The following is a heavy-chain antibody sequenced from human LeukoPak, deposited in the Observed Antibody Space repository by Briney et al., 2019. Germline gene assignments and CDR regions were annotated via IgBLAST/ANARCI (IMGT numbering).Heavy chain of an antibody. CDR2: IYYSGST. CDR1: GGSVSSSTYY. D-gene: IGHD5-18*01. CDR3: ARRNGYSYGCFDY. Sequence: SETLSLTCTVSGGSVSSSTYYWSWIRQPPGKGLEWIGYIYYSGSTYSNPSLKSRVTISADTSKNQFSLKLSSVTAADTAVYYCARRNGYSYGCFDYWGQGTLVTVSS. V-gene: IGHV4-39*01. J-gene: IGHJ4*02.